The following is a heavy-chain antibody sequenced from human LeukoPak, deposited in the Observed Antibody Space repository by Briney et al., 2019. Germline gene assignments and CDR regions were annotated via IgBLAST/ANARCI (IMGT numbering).Heavy chain of an antibody. CDR2: ISYDGSNK. V-gene: IGHV3-30*18. Sequence: GRSLRLSCAASGFTFSGYAMHWVRQAPGKGLEWVGVISYDGSNKLSADPVNGRFTIARDNSKNTLYLHMNSLRAEATAVYYCAKAGTMVRGLTLDQCGQGTLVTVSS. CDR1: GFTFSGYA. D-gene: IGHD3-10*01. J-gene: IGHJ4*02. CDR3: AKAGTMVRGLTLDQ.